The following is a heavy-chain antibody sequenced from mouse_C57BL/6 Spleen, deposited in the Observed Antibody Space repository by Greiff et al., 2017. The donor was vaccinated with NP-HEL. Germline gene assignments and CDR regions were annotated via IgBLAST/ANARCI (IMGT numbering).Heavy chain of an antibody. J-gene: IGHJ4*01. CDR2: ISSGSSTI. CDR3: ARNYGSRGGMDY. D-gene: IGHD1-1*01. CDR1: GFTFSDYG. Sequence: EVMLVESGGGLVKPGGSLKLSCAASGFTFSDYGMHWVRQAPEKGLEWVAYISSGSSTIYYADTVKGRFTISRDNAKNTLFLQMTSLRSEDTAMYYCARNYGSRGGMDYWGQGTSVTVSS. V-gene: IGHV5-17*01.